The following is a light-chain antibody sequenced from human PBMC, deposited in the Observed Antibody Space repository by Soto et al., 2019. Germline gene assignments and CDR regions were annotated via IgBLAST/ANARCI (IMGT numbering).Light chain of an antibody. J-gene: IGKJ1*01. CDR2: DAS. CDR3: QQYGSSGT. Sequence: IELTQSPSSLAASLGDRVTITCRASQTIVTYLNWYRQKSGAAPELLIYDASTLQSGVPSRFRGGASGTDFTLTISSLEPEDFAVYYCQQYGSSGTFGQGTKVDIK. CDR1: QTIVTY. V-gene: IGKV1-39*01.